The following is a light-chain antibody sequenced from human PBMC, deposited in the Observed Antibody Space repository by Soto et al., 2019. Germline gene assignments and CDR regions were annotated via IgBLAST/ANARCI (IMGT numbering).Light chain of an antibody. J-gene: IGKJ2*01. CDR2: DVS. Sequence: DIQITQSPSTLAASVGDTVTMTCRSSSKWLAWYQEKPGKAPKLLIYDVSNLERGVPPRFSGSTSGAESTLTITGLQPDDLGTYYCQHTTDFTLGQGTKVDI. CDR1: SSSKW. CDR3: QHTTDFT. V-gene: IGKV1-5*01.